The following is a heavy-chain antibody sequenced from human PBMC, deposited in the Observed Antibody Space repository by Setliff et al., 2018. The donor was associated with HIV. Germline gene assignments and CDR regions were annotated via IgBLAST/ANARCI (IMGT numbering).Heavy chain of an antibody. CDR3: ARGPPDSSGYRSDAFDI. Sequence: SETLSLTCAVYVGSFSGYYWSWIRQPPGKGLEWIGEISHGGRTNYNPSLKSRVTISVDTSKNQFSLKLSSVTAADTAVYYCARGPPDSSGYRSDAFDIWGQGTMVTVSS. J-gene: IGHJ3*02. CDR2: ISHGGRT. V-gene: IGHV4-34*01. CDR1: VGSFSGYY. D-gene: IGHD3-22*01.